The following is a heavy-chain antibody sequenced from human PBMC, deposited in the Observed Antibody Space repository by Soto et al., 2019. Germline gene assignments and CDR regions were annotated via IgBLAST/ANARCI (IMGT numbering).Heavy chain of an antibody. CDR1: GGSITNYY. CDR3: AIARVGHSAMDV. D-gene: IGHD1-26*01. J-gene: IGHJ6*02. V-gene: IGHV4-59*12. CDR2: VSDSGST. Sequence: QVQLQESGPGLVKPSETLSLMCTVSGGSITNYYWSWIRQSTAKGLEWIGYVSDSGSTKYNPSLKSRVTISVDKSKNQFSLKLTSLTASDTAVYYCAIARVGHSAMDVWGQGTTVTVSS.